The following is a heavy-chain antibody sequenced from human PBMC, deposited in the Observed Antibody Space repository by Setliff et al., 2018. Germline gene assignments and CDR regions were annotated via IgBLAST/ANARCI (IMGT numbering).Heavy chain of an antibody. CDR2: IHYRGTT. Sequence: SETLSLTCTVSGDSITSGTYYRGWIRQPQGKGLEWIGRIHYRGTTYSNVSLASRLTISVDTSKNQFSLRLTSVTAADTAVYYCARTGTYRYFDSWGQGTRVTVSS. CDR3: ARTGTYRYFDS. D-gene: IGHD1-1*01. CDR1: GDSITSGTYY. V-gene: IGHV4-39*01. J-gene: IGHJ4*02.